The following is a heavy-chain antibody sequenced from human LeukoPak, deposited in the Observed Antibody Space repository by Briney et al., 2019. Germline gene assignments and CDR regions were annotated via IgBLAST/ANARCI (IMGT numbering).Heavy chain of an antibody. Sequence: SETLSLTCAVDGGSFSGYYWSWLRQPPGKGLEWVGEVNHSGSTNYNPSLKSRVTISVDTSKNQFSLKLSSVTAADTAVYYCARGPYGSGSYYGGYYYYYYYMDVWGKGTTVTISS. V-gene: IGHV4-34*01. CDR3: ARGPYGSGSYYGGYYYYYYYMDV. D-gene: IGHD3-10*01. CDR1: GGSFSGYY. J-gene: IGHJ6*03. CDR2: VNHSGST.